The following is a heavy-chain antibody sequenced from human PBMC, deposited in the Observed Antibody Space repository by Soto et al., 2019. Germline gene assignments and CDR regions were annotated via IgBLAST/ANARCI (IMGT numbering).Heavy chain of an antibody. V-gene: IGHV1-3*01. Sequence: GASVKVSCKASGYTLTSYAMHWVRQANGQRLEWMGWINAGNGNTKYSQKFQGRVTITRDTSASTAYMELSSLRSEDTAVYYCASTETTYSSSTRAFDYWGQGTLVPVSS. CDR1: GYTLTSYA. D-gene: IGHD6-13*01. J-gene: IGHJ4*02. CDR3: ASTETTYSSSTRAFDY. CDR2: INAGNGNT.